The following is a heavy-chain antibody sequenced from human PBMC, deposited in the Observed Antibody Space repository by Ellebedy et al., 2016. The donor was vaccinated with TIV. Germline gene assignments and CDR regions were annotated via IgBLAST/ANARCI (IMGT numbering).Heavy chain of an antibody. D-gene: IGHD5-24*01. J-gene: IGHJ4*02. Sequence: PGGSLRLSCAASGFTFSSYSMNRVRQAPGKGLEWVSYISSSGSTIYYADSVKGRFTISRDNAKNSLYLQMNSLRAEDTAVYSCASREMATIDYYFDYWGQGTLVTVSS. CDR2: ISSSGSTI. CDR3: ASREMATIDYYFDY. V-gene: IGHV3-48*04. CDR1: GFTFSSYS.